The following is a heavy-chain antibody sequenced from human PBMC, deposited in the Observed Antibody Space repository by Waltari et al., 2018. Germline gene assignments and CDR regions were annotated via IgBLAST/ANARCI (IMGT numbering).Heavy chain of an antibody. J-gene: IGHJ4*02. Sequence: QVQLVQSGAEVKKPGSSVKVSCKTSGGTFSSYAISLARQAPGQGLEWMGGIIPTFGTATYAQKFQGRVTITADESTSTAYMELSSLRSEDTAVYYCARAPPQDEYSSSSWFDYWGQGTLVTVSS. V-gene: IGHV1-69*01. CDR2: IIPTFGTA. D-gene: IGHD6-6*01. CDR1: GGTFSSYA. CDR3: ARAPPQDEYSSSSWFDY.